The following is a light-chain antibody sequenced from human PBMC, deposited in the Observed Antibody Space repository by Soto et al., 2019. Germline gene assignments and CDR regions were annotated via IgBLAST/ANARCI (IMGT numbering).Light chain of an antibody. CDR2: GNI. J-gene: IGLJ1*01. V-gene: IGLV1-40*01. CDR3: QSYGSTLSARYV. Sequence: QSVLTQPPSVSGAPGQRVTISCTGSSSNIGAGYDVHWYQQRPGTAPKLLIFGNINRPSGVPDRFSGSKSGTSASLAITGLQAEDEGDYYCQSYGSTLSARYVFGTGTSHRP. CDR1: SSNIGAGYD.